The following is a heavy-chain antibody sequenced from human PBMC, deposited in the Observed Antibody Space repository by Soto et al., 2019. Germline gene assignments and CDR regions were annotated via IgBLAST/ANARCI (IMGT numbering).Heavy chain of an antibody. CDR3: ARHARSGWPENWFDP. V-gene: IGHV4-30-4*08. CDR2: VDYTGRV. D-gene: IGHD6-19*01. J-gene: IGHJ5*02. Sequence: QVPLQESGPGLVKPSQNLSLTCTVSSGFISSGGYYWSWVRQRPGKGLEWVGTVDYTGRVDYNPSLDSRVSISVDSSKNQISLRVSSVTAADTAIYFCARHARSGWPENWFDPWGQGALVTVSS. CDR1: SGFISSGGYY.